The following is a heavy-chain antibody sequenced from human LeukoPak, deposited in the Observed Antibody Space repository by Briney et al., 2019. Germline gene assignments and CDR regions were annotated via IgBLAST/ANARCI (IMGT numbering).Heavy chain of an antibody. CDR3: ARDPYSSSWSYGMDV. D-gene: IGHD6-13*01. Sequence: PGGSLRLSCTASGFTFSNYWMSWVRQTPEKGLQRVANIKQDGSETVYVDSVKGRFTISRDNAQTSLYLQMSSLRAEDTAVYYCARDPYSSSWSYGMDVWGQGTTVTVSS. CDR2: IKQDGSET. J-gene: IGHJ6*02. V-gene: IGHV3-7*05. CDR1: GFTFSNYW.